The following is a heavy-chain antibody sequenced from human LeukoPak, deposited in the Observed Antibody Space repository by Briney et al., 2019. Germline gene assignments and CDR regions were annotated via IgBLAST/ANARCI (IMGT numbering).Heavy chain of an antibody. CDR1: GYTFTSNG. CDR3: AREKVGGTNHFDY. Sequence: GASVKVSCKASGYTFTSNGISWVRQAPGQGLEWMGWIGAYSGNTKYAQNLQGRVTMTRDTSTSTAYMELRSLRSDDTAVYYCAREKVGGTNHFDYWGQGALVSVSS. D-gene: IGHD1-26*01. V-gene: IGHV1-18*01. J-gene: IGHJ4*02. CDR2: IGAYSGNT.